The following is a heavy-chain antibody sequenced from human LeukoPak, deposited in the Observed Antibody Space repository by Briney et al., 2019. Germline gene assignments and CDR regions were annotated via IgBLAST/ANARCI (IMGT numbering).Heavy chain of an antibody. V-gene: IGHV3-30-3*02. CDR3: AKHPSIAVAYFDY. J-gene: IGHJ4*02. CDR2: ISYDETYI. CDR1: GFTFSIYA. Sequence: GGSLRLSCAASGFTFSIYAMHWVRQAPGKGLEWVALISYDETYIYYADSVKGRFTISRDNSKNTLYLQMNSLRAEDTAVYYCAKHPSIAVAYFDYWGQGTLVTVSS. D-gene: IGHD6-19*01.